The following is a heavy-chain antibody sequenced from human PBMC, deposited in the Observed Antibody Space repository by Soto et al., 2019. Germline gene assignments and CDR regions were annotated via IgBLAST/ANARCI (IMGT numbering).Heavy chain of an antibody. CDR1: GCSIRSGGYY. CDR3: AREARDGYNYLNDAFDI. CDR2: IYYSGST. D-gene: IGHD5-12*01. V-gene: IGHV4-31*03. J-gene: IGHJ3*02. Sequence: SETLSLTCPVSGCSIRSGGYYWSWIRQHPGKGLEWIGYIYYSGSTYYNPSLKSRVTISVDTSKNQFSLKLSSVTAADTAVYYCAREARDGYNYLNDAFDIWGQGTMVTVSS.